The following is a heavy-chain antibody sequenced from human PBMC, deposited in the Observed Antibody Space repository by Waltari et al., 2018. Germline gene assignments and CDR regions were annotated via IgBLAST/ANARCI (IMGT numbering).Heavy chain of an antibody. V-gene: IGHV4-38-2*01. D-gene: IGHD3-22*01. Sequence: QVQLQESGPGLVKPSESLSLTCAVSGYSLRSGYYWGWHRPPPGRGLDWIGSIYHSGSTYYNPSLKSRVTISVDTSKNQFSLKLSSVTAADTAVYYCARQGGYYDSSGYYYYFDYWGQGTLVTVSS. J-gene: IGHJ4*02. CDR3: ARQGGYYDSSGYYYYFDY. CDR2: IYHSGST. CDR1: GYSLRSGYY.